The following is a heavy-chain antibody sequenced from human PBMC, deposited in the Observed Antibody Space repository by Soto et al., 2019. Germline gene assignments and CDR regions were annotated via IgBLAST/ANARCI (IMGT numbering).Heavy chain of an antibody. CDR3: ATIMAGYDTYDY. D-gene: IGHD5-12*01. J-gene: IGHJ4*02. Sequence: RASVKVSCKASGYTFTGYYMHWVRQAPGQGLEWMGWINPNSGGTNYAQKFQGRVTMTRDTSISTAYMELSRLRSDDTAVYYCATIMAGYDTYDYWGQGTLVTVSS. V-gene: IGHV1-2*02. CDR2: INPNSGGT. CDR1: GYTFTGYY.